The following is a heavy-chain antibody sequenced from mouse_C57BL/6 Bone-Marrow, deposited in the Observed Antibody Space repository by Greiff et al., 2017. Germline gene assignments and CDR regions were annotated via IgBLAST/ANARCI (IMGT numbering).Heavy chain of an antibody. CDR3: TIYDGYSWFAY. J-gene: IGHJ3*01. Sequence: EVKLMESGAELVRPGASVKLSCTASGFNIKDDYMHWVKQRPEQGLEWIGWIDPESGGTEYAAKFQGKATITADTSSNTAYLQLSSLTSEDTAVYYCTIYDGYSWFAYWGQGTLVTVSA. CDR1: GFNIKDDY. V-gene: IGHV14-4*01. D-gene: IGHD2-3*01. CDR2: IDPESGGT.